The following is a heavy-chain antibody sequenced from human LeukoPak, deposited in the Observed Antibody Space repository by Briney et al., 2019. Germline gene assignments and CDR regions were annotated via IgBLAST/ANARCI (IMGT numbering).Heavy chain of an antibody. CDR3: ARAMISGSDY. CDR2: INSDGSTT. Sequence: GGSLRLSCAASGFTLSSPWMHWVPQAPGKGLVWVSRINSDGSTTTYADSVRGRFTISRDNAKNTLYLQMNSLRAEDTAVYYCARAMISGSDYWGQGTLVTVSS. V-gene: IGHV3-74*01. D-gene: IGHD3-22*01. CDR1: GFTLSSPW. J-gene: IGHJ4*02.